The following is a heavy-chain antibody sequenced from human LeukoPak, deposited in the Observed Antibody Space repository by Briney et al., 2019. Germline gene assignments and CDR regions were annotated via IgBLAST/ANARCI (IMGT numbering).Heavy chain of an antibody. CDR1: GFTFSDYY. CDR2: IRSSGSTI. V-gene: IGHV3-11*04. J-gene: IGHJ4*02. CDR3: ARVDCSSTSCYEFDY. D-gene: IGHD2-2*01. Sequence: RTGGSLRLSCAASGFTFSDYYMSSIRQAPGKGLEWVSYIRSSGSTIYYADSVKGRFTISRDNAKNSLYLQMNSLRAEDTAVYYCARVDCSSTSCYEFDYWGQGTLVTVSS.